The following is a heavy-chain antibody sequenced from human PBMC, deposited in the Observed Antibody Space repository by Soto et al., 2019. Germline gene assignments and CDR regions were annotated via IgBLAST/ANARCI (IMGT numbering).Heavy chain of an antibody. J-gene: IGHJ4*02. V-gene: IGHV3-30*18. Sequence: ESGGGVVQPGRSLRLSCAGSGFTFNTYGMLWVRQAPGKGLEWVAVMSYDGRKEYYVDSVKGRFTISRENSKNTLYLQMNSLREEDTAVYYCVKDPTAGGTGTYYSYWGQGTLVTVSS. CDR3: VKDPTAGGTGTYYSY. CDR2: MSYDGRKE. D-gene: IGHD3-10*01. CDR1: GFTFNTYG.